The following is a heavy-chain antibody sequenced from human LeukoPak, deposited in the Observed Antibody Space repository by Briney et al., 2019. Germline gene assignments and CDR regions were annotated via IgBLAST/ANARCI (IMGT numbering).Heavy chain of an antibody. J-gene: IGHJ4*02. CDR1: GFTFTTYW. CDR3: ARGKGKDY. CDR2: IKQDGSEK. Sequence: GGSPRLSCAASGFTFTTYWMTWVRQAPGKGLEWVANIKQDGSEKYYVESVKGRFTISRDNAKNSLYLQMNSLRDEDTAVYYCARGKGKDYWGQGTLVTVSS. V-gene: IGHV3-7*04.